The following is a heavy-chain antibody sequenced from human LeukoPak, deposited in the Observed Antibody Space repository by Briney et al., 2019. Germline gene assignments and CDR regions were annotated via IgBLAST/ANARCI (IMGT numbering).Heavy chain of an antibody. J-gene: IGHJ6*02. D-gene: IGHD2-15*01. V-gene: IGHV3-23*01. CDR2: ISGSGGST. CDR1: GFTVSSNY. CDR3: ASCSGGSCYAYYGMDV. Sequence: GGSLRLSCAASGFTVSSNYMSWVRQAPGKGLEWVSAISGSGGSTYYADSVKGRFTISRDNSKNTLYLQMNSLRAEDTAVYYCASCSGGSCYAYYGMDVWGQGTTVTVSS.